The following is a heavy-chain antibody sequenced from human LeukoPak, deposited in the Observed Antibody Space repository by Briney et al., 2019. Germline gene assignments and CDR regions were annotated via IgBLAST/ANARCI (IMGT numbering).Heavy chain of an antibody. CDR3: AQTYYYDSSGSGSGGFDI. D-gene: IGHD3-22*01. V-gene: IGHV3-23*01. CDR1: GFTFSSYA. CDR2: ISGSGGST. J-gene: IGHJ3*02. Sequence: PGGSLRLSCAASGFTFSSYAMSWVRQAPGKGLEWVSAISGSGGSTYYADSVKGRFTISRDNSKNTLYLQMNSLRAEDTAVYYCAQTYYYDSSGSGSGGFDIWGQGTMVTVSS.